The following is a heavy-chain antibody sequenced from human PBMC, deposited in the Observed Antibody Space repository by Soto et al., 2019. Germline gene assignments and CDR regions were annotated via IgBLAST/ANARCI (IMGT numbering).Heavy chain of an antibody. CDR1: GGTFSSYA. J-gene: IGHJ6*02. Sequence: GASVKVSCKASGGTFSSYAISWVRQAPGQGLEWMGGIIPIFGTANYAQKFQGRVTITADESTSTAYMELSSLRSEDTAVYYCARGATYYDFWSGYLRYLYYYGMDGWGQGTMVTVSS. D-gene: IGHD3-3*01. CDR3: ARGATYYDFWSGYLRYLYYYGMDG. CDR2: IIPIFGTA. V-gene: IGHV1-69*13.